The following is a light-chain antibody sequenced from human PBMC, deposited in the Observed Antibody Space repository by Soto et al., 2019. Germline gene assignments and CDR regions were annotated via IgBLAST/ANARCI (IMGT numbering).Light chain of an antibody. V-gene: IGLV4-69*01. Sequence: QLVLTQSPSASASLGASVKLTCTLSSGHTTYAIAWHQQQPEKGPRYLMKLNSDGSHSKGDGIPDRFSGSSSGAERYLTISSLQSEDEADYHCQTWGTGIHGNWVFGGGTKLTVL. CDR1: SGHTTYA. CDR3: QTWGTGIHGNWV. J-gene: IGLJ3*02. CDR2: LNSDGSH.